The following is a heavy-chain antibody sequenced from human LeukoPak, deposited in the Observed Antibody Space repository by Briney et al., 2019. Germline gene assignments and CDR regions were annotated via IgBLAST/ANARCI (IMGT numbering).Heavy chain of an antibody. CDR1: RYTFICYY. D-gene: IGHD3-22*01. CDR3: ARDFQGDMIADYGMDV. J-gene: IGHJ6*02. Sequence: ASVKVSCKGSRYTFICYYMHWVGQAPGQGVAGMGWINPNSGGTNYAQKFQGRVTMTRDTSISTAYMELSRLRSDDTAVYCCARDFQGDMIADYGMDVWGQGTTVTVSS. V-gene: IGHV1-2*02. CDR2: INPNSGGT.